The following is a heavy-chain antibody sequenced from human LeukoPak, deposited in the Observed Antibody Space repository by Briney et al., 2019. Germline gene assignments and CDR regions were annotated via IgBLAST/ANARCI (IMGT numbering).Heavy chain of an antibody. CDR3: ARDSKYARWFDP. Sequence: SETLSLTCTVSGGSISSGGYYWSWIRQHPGTGLEWIGYIYYSGSTYYNPSLKSRVTISVDTSKNQFSLKLSSVTAADTAVYYCARDSKYARWFDPWGQGTLVTVSS. V-gene: IGHV4-31*03. J-gene: IGHJ5*02. D-gene: IGHD2-2*01. CDR1: GGSISSGGYY. CDR2: IYYSGST.